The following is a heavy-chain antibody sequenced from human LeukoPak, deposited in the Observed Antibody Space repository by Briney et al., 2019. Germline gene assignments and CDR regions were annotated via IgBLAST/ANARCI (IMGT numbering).Heavy chain of an antibody. Sequence: GGSLRLSCTASGFTFGDYAMSWVRQAPGKGLEWVGFIRSKAYGGTTEYAASVKGRFTTSRDDSKSIAYLQMNSLKTEDTAVYYCTYSSYYGSGSYKDYWGPGTLVTVSS. CDR3: TYSSYYGSGSYKDY. J-gene: IGHJ4*02. V-gene: IGHV3-49*04. CDR2: IRSKAYGGTT. CDR1: GFTFGDYA. D-gene: IGHD3-10*01.